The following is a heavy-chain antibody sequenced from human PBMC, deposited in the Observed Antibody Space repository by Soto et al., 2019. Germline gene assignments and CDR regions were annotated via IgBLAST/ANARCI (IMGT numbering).Heavy chain of an antibody. D-gene: IGHD3-3*01. J-gene: IGHJ4*02. Sequence: AETLSLTCTVSGGSISSSSYYWGWIRQPPGKGLEWIGSIYYSGSTYYNPSLKSRVTISVDTSKNQFSLKLSSLTAADTAVYYCARVIDDFWSGYGIDYWGQGTLVTVSS. CDR2: IYYSGST. CDR3: ARVIDDFWSGYGIDY. V-gene: IGHV4-39*01. CDR1: GGSISSSSYY.